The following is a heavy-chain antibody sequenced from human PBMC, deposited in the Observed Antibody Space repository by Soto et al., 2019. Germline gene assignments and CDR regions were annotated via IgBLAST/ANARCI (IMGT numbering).Heavy chain of an antibody. CDR3: ARGYDFWSGYFTFFDY. CDR2: ISISSSYI. CDR1: GFTFSTYS. J-gene: IGHJ4*02. D-gene: IGHD3-3*01. V-gene: IGHV3-21*01. Sequence: WSLRLSCAASGFTFSTYSMNWVRQAPGKGLEWVSSISISSSYIYYADSVKGRFTISRDNAKNSLYLQMNSLRVEDTAVYYCARGYDFWSGYFTFFDYWGQGTVVTVSS.